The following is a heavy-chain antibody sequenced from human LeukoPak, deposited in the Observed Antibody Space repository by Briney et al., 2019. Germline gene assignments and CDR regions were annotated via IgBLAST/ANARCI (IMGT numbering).Heavy chain of an antibody. D-gene: IGHD3-3*01. CDR3: ARAYYDFWSGYSVWFDP. CDR1: GYTFTSYD. CDR2: MNPNSGNT. V-gene: IGHV1-8*03. J-gene: IGHJ5*02. Sequence: GASVKVSCKASGYTFTSYDINWVRQATGQGLEWMGWMNPNSGNTGYAQKFQGRVTITRNTSISTAYMELSSLGSEDTAVYYCARAYYDFWSGYSVWFDPWGQGTLVTVSS.